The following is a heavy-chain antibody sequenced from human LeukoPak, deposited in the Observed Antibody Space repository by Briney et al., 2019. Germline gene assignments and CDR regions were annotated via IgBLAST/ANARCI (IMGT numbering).Heavy chain of an antibody. CDR1: GGSISSYY. CDR3: ASAIFVENAFDI. CDR2: IYYSGST. D-gene: IGHD3-3*01. Sequence: SETLSLTCTVSGGSISSYYWSWIRQPPGKGLEWIGYIYYSGSTNYNPSLKSRATISVDTSKRQFSLRLSSVTAADTAVYYCASAIFVENAFDIWGQGTMVTVSS. V-gene: IGHV4-59*01. J-gene: IGHJ3*02.